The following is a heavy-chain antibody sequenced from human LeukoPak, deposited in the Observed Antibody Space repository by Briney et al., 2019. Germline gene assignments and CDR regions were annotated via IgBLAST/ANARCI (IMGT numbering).Heavy chain of an antibody. Sequence: PGGSLRLSCAASGFTFSSYSMNWVRQAPGKGLEWVSSISSSSSYIYYADSVKGRFTISRDNAENSLYLQMNSLRAEDTALYYCARDHGTGWYVDYFDYWGQGTPVTVSS. CDR1: GFTFSSYS. D-gene: IGHD6-19*01. V-gene: IGHV3-21*06. J-gene: IGHJ4*02. CDR2: ISSSSSYI. CDR3: ARDHGTGWYVDYFDY.